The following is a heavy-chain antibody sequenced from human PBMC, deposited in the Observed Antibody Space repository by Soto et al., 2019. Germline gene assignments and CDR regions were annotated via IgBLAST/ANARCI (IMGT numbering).Heavy chain of an antibody. Sequence: QVQLQESGPGLVKPSETLSLTCTVSGGSINNYYWSWIRQPPGKGLEWIGYVSYSGSTNHNPSLRGRNTNTLDISKNQFSLELRSVTAADTAVYYCARHYSAGWHRFDSWGQGTLVTVSS. J-gene: IGHJ4*02. CDR1: GGSINNYY. V-gene: IGHV4-59*08. CDR2: VSYSGST. CDR3: ARHYSAGWHRFDS. D-gene: IGHD6-25*01.